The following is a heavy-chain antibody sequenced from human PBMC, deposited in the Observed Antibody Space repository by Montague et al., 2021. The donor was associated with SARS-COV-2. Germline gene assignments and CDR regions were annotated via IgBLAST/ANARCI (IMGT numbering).Heavy chain of an antibody. CDR3: ARAQSTCSIPNCVNYFDF. CDR2: IYYSGSA. CDR1: GGSISSFY. J-gene: IGHJ4*01. D-gene: IGHD2-21*01. V-gene: IGHV4-59*01. Sequence: SETLSLTCTVSGGSISSFYWSWIRQPPGKGLEWIGNIYYSGSAKYSPSLRSRVTISVDTSKNHFSLKLRSVTAADTAVYYCARAQSTCSIPNCVNYFDFWGLGALVTVSS.